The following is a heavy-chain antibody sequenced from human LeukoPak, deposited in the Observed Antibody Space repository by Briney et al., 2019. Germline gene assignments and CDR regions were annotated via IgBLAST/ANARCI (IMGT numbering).Heavy chain of an antibody. J-gene: IGHJ4*02. V-gene: IGHV3-48*02. CDR1: GFTFSNYH. Sequence: PGGSLRLSGAASGFTFSNYHMNWVRQAPGKGLEWISYITISSTTRYYADSVKGRFIVSRDNAKNSLYLQMNGLRDEDTAVYYCARDKWLDYWGQGSLVTVSS. D-gene: IGHD5-24*01. CDR2: ITISSTTR. CDR3: ARDKWLDY.